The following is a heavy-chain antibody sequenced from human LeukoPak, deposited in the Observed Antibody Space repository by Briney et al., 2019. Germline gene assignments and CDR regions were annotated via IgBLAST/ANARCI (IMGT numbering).Heavy chain of an antibody. D-gene: IGHD1-14*01. CDR2: IWYDGSNT. CDR3: ARGLTEVGD. J-gene: IGHJ4*02. V-gene: IGHV3-33*01. Sequence: PGGSLRLSCAASGFNFSNYGMHWVRQAPGKGLEWVAIIWYDGSNTYYADSVKGRFTISRDNSKNTLYLQMNSLRAEDTAVYYCARGLTEVGDWGQGTLVTVSS. CDR1: GFNFSNYG.